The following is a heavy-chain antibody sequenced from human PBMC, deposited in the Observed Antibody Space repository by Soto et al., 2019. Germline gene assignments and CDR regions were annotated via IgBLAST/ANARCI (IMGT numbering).Heavy chain of an antibody. CDR3: AREVRQLLLFDY. J-gene: IGHJ4*02. CDR2: IYHSGST. Sequence: SETLSLTCAVSGYSISSGYYWGWIRQPPGKGLEWVGSIYHSGSTYYNPSLKSRGTISVKTSKNQFSLKLSSVTAEDTAVYYCAREVRQLLLFDYWGQGTLVTVSA. D-gene: IGHD2-15*01. CDR1: GYSISSGYY. V-gene: IGHV4-38-2*01.